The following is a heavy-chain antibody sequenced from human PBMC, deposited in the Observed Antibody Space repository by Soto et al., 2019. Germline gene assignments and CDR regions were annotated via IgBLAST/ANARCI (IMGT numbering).Heavy chain of an antibody. J-gene: IGHJ6*02. CDR3: AKDRIAVMRGGYYNGMDV. V-gene: IGHV3-23*01. D-gene: IGHD3-10*01. CDR1: GFTFNTYTYA. CDR2: ISGSGAST. Sequence: EVQRLESGGGLVQPVGSLRLSCAVYGFTFNTYTYAMSWVRQAPGKGLEWVSSISGSGASTYHSDSVKGRFTISRDTSKNTLYLQMNSLRAEDTAVYYCAKDRIAVMRGGYYNGMDVWGQGTTVNVSS.